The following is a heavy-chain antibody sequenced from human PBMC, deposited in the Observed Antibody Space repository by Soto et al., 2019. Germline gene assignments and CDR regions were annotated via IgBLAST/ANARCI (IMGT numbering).Heavy chain of an antibody. CDR1: GGSISIGGYS. CDR2: IYHSWST. Sequence: SEPLSLTCPVSGGSISIGGYSCRWIRQPPGKGLEWSGYIYHSWSTDDNPSLKSRVTVSVDRPNNQFSLKLSSVTAADTAVYYCARDRGGRSWVNWFDPWAQGTLVPVSS. D-gene: IGHD6-13*01. V-gene: IGHV4-30-2*01. CDR3: ARDRGGRSWVNWFDP. J-gene: IGHJ5*02.